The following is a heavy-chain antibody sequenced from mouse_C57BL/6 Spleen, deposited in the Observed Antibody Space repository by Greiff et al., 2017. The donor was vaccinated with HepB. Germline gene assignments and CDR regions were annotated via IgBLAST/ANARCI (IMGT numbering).Heavy chain of an antibody. CDR1: GFNFKDYY. Sequence: EVQLQQSGAELVKPGASVKLSCTASGFNFKDYYMHWVKQRTEQGLEWIGWIDPEDSETKYAPKFTGKATITADTSSNTAYLKLSNLTSEDTAVYYCARRDLGSSLFGCWGQGTTLTVSS. V-gene: IGHV14-2*01. CDR3: ARRDLGSSLFGC. J-gene: IGHJ2*01. CDR2: IDPEDSET. D-gene: IGHD1-1*01.